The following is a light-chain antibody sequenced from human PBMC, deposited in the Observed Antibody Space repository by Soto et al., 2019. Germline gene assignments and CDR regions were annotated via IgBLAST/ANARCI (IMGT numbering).Light chain of an antibody. J-gene: IGKJ1*01. CDR2: GAS. V-gene: IGKV3-20*01. CDR1: QSINRH. CDR3: QQYGNSPIT. Sequence: IVLTQSPATLSLSAGERAPLSCMASQSINRHLAWYRQKPGQAPRLLIYGASNRATGNPDRVSGSGSGTDFTLTSSSLEPEDFAVYYCQQYGNSPITFGQGTKVEIK.